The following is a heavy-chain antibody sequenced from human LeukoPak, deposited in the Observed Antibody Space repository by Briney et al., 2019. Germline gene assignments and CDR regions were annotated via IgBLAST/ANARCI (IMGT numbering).Heavy chain of an antibody. CDR2: LSGSGGNT. D-gene: IGHD4-23*01. CDR1: GFTFSNHA. V-gene: IGHV3-23*01. J-gene: IGHJ4*02. Sequence: GGSLRLSCAASGFTFSNHAMSWVRQAPGKGLEWVSALSGSGGNTYYADSVKGRFTISRDNSKNTLYLQMNSLRDEDTAVYYCAKAGRPPHYGGNSYWGQGTLVTVSS. CDR3: AKAGRPPHYGGNSY.